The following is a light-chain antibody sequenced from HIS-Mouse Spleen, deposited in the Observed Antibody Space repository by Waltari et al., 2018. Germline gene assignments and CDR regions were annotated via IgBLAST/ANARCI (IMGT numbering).Light chain of an antibody. CDR3: CSYAGSSTSVV. J-gene: IGLJ2*01. CDR1: SSDPGLYNL. CDR2: EGS. V-gene: IGLV2-23*01. Sequence: QSALTQPASVSGSPGQSITIPCTGTSSDPGLYNLFSWYHQHSGKAPELMIYEGSKRPSGVSNRFSGSKSGNTASLTISGLQAEDEADYYCCSYAGSSTSVVFGGGTKLTVL.